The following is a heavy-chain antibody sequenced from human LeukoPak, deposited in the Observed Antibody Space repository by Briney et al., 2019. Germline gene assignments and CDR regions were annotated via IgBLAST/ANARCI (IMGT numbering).Heavy chain of an antibody. CDR3: ASALTTVTPHFHC. V-gene: IGHV3-74*01. CDR1: GFTFDDYA. CDR2: IDTDGSSA. D-gene: IGHD4-17*01. J-gene: IGHJ4*02. Sequence: GGSLRLSCAASGFTFDDYAMHWVRQPPGKGLVWVSRIDTDGSSATYADSVKGRFTISRDNAKNTVYLQMNSLRVEDTGVYYCASALTTVTPHFHCWGQGTLVTVSS.